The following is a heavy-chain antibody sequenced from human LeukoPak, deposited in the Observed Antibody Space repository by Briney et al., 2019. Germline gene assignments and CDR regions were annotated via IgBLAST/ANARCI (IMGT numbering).Heavy chain of an antibody. V-gene: IGHV1-2*02. CDR1: GYTFTGYY. J-gene: IGHJ5*02. D-gene: IGHD3-22*01. CDR2: INPNSGGT. Sequence: ASVKVSCKTSGYTFTGYYMHWVRQAPGQGLEWMGWINPNSGGTNYAQKFQGRVTMTRDTSISTAYMELSRLRSDDTAVYYCARERDSSGYSPLGPWGQGTLVTVSS. CDR3: ARERDSSGYSPLGP.